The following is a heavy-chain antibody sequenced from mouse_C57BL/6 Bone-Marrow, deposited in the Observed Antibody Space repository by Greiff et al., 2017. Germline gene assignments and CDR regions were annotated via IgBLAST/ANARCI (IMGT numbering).Heavy chain of an antibody. J-gene: IGHJ4*01. D-gene: IGHD2-4*01. CDR1: GFTFSSYG. V-gene: IGHV5-6*01. Sequence: DVHLVESGGDLVKPGGSLKLSCAASGFTFSSYGMSWVRQTPDKRLEWVATISSGGSYTYYPDSVKGRFTISRDNAKNTLYLQMSSRKSEDTAMYYCARQGDYDGDAMDYWGQGTSVTVSS. CDR2: ISSGGSYT. CDR3: ARQGDYDGDAMDY.